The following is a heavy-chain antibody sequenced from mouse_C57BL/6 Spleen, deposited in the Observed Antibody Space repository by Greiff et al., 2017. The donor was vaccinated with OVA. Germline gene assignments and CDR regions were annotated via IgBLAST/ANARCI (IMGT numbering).Heavy chain of an antibody. CDR2: INPGSGGT. V-gene: IGHV1-54*01. Sequence: VQLQQSGAELVRPGTSVKVSCKASGYAFTNYLIEWVKQRPGQGLEWIGVINPGSGGTNYNEKFKGKATLTADKSSSTAYMQLSSLTSEDSAVYCCARGGSHYCEGVYDYWGQGTTLTVSS. J-gene: IGHJ2*01. CDR3: ARGGSHYCEGVYDY. CDR1: GYAFTNYL. D-gene: IGHD1-2*01.